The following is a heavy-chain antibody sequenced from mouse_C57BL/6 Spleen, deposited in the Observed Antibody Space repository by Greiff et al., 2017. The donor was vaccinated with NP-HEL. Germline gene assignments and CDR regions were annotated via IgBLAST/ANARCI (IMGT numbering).Heavy chain of an antibody. V-gene: IGHV3-6*01. CDR2: ISYDGSN. D-gene: IGHD2-3*01. CDR1: GYSITSGYY. J-gene: IGHJ4*01. Sequence: DVKLQESGPGLVKPSQSLSLTCSVTGYSITSGYYWNWIRQFPGNKLEWMGYISYDGSNNYNPSLKNRISITRDTSKNQFFLKLNSVTTEDTATYYCARAEVYDGYYNYAMDYWGQRTSVTVSS. CDR3: ARAEVYDGYYNYAMDY.